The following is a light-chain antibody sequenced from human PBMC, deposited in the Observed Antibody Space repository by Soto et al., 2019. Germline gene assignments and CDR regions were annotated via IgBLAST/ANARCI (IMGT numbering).Light chain of an antibody. V-gene: IGLV4-60*02. CDR2: LEGSGSY. CDR3: ETCDSNTRV. J-gene: IGLJ3*02. Sequence: QLVLTQSSSASASLGSSVKVTCTLSSGHSSYIIAWHQQQPGKAPRYLMKLEGSGSYNKGSGVPDRFSGSSSGADRYLTISKLQYEDEADYYCETCDSNTRVFGGGTKLTVL. CDR1: SGHSSYI.